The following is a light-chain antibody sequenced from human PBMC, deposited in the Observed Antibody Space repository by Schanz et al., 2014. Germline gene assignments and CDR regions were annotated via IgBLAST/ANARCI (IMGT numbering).Light chain of an antibody. V-gene: IGKV1-5*01. J-gene: IGKJ1*01. CDR3: QQYNSYWA. CDR1: QSISSY. Sequence: DIQVTQSPSSLSASVGDRVTITCRAGQSISSYLNWYQQKPGKAPKLLIYDASSLESGVPSRFSGSGSGTEFTLTISSLQPDDFATYYCQQYNSYWAFGQGTKVEIK. CDR2: DAS.